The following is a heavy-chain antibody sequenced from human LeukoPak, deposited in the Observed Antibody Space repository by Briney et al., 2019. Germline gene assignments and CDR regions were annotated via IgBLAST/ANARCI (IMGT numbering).Heavy chain of an antibody. V-gene: IGHV4-59*01. CDR3: ARSADIYDILTGPSFHFFDY. J-gene: IGHJ4*02. Sequence: SETLSLTCTVSVGSISSYYWSWIRQPPGKGLEWIGYIYYSGSTNYNPSLKSRVTISVDTSKNQFSLKLSSVTAADTAVYYCARSADIYDILTGPSFHFFDYWGQGTLVTVSS. CDR1: VGSISSYY. CDR2: IYYSGST. D-gene: IGHD3-9*01.